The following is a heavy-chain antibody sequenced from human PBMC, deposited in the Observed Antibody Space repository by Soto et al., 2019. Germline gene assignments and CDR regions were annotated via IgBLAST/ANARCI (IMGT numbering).Heavy chain of an antibody. CDR2: IIPILGIA. CDR1: GGTFSSYT. Sequence: SVKVSCKASGGTFSSYTINWVRQAPGQGLEWMGRIIPILGIANYAQKFQGRVTITADKSTSTAYMELSSLRSEDTAVYYCARGYSGYGWFDPWGQGTQVTVSS. D-gene: IGHD5-12*01. CDR3: ARGYSGYGWFDP. V-gene: IGHV1-69*02. J-gene: IGHJ5*02.